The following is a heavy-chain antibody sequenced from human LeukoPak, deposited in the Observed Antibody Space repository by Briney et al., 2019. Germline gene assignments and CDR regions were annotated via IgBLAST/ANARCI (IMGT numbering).Heavy chain of an antibody. J-gene: IGHJ4*02. CDR2: IYHSGST. V-gene: IGHV4-38-2*02. Sequence: PSETLSLTCTVSGYSISSGYYWGWIRQPPGKGLEWIGSIYHSGSTYYNPSLKSRVTISVDTSKNQFSLKLSSVTAADTAVYYCASLAVAGVFDYWGQGTLVTVSS. CDR3: ASLAVAGVFDY. D-gene: IGHD6-19*01. CDR1: GYSISSGYY.